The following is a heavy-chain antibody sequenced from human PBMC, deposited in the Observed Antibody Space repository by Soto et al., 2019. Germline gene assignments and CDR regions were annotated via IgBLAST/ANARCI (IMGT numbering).Heavy chain of an antibody. D-gene: IGHD4-17*01. CDR1: GYNFTNCA. V-gene: IGHV1-3*01. Sequence: QVQLLQSVAELKMPGASLNLSCKTSGYNFTNCAVHWLRQAPGQRLEWLGWIKGGTGNTRFSERFQDRVTLTRDTSASTVYMELTGLKSEDTAIYYCARGAGRSPVTRAFDIWGQGTVVTVSS. CDR2: IKGGTGNT. CDR3: ARGAGRSPVTRAFDI. J-gene: IGHJ3*02.